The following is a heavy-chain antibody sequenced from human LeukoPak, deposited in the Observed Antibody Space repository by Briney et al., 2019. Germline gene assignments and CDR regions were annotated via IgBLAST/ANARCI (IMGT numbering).Heavy chain of an antibody. CDR3: ARIYSGNAPIDY. CDR1: GFTFSSYW. V-gene: IGHV3-74*01. D-gene: IGHD5-12*01. Sequence: GGSLRLSCAASGFTFSSYWMHWVRQAPGKGLVWVSRIDSDGSSTSYADSVKGRFTISRDNAKNTLYLQMNSLRAEDTAVYYCARIYSGNAPIDYWGQGTLVTVSS. J-gene: IGHJ4*02. CDR2: IDSDGSST.